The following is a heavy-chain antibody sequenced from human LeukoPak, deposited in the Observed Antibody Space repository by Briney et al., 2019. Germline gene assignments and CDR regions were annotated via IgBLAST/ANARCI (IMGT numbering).Heavy chain of an antibody. J-gene: IGHJ4*02. D-gene: IGHD3-10*01. V-gene: IGHV3-48*01. CDR3: RFVPAY. CDR2: ISSSSSTI. Sequence: GGSLRLSCAASEFSVGSNYMTWVRQAPGKGLEWVSYISSSSSTIYYADSVKGRFTISRDNSKNSLYLQMNSLRAEDTAVYYCRFVPAYWGQGTLVSVSS. CDR1: EFSVGSNY.